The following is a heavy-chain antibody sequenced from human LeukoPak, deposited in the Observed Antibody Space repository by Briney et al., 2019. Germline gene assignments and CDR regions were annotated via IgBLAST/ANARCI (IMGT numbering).Heavy chain of an antibody. Sequence: PGGSLRLSCAGSGFTSSSYAMSWVRQAPGKGREWVSAISGSGGSTYYADSVKGRFTISRDNSKNTLYLQMNSLRAEDTAVYYCAKDIYDSSGFDYWGQGTLVTVSS. CDR1: GFTSSSYA. J-gene: IGHJ4*02. D-gene: IGHD3-22*01. V-gene: IGHV3-23*01. CDR2: ISGSGGST. CDR3: AKDIYDSSGFDY.